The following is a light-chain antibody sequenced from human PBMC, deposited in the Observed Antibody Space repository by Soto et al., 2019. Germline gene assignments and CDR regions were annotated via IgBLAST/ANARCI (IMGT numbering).Light chain of an antibody. V-gene: IGKV3-15*01. CDR3: QQYSNWPPIT. CDR1: QSVSIH. CDR2: DTS. Sequence: EIVMTQSPGTLSVSLGERATLSCRASQSVSIHLAWYQQKPGQAPRLLIYDTSTRATGIPARSSGSGSGTEFTLTISSLQSEDFAVYYCQQYSNWPPITFGQGTRLE. J-gene: IGKJ5*01.